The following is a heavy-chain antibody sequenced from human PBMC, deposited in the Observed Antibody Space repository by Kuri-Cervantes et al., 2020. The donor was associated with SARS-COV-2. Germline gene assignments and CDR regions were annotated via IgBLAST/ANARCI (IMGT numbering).Heavy chain of an antibody. CDR3: ARDHGGIMYYFDY. CDR2: ISYDGSNK. J-gene: IGHJ4*02. Sequence: GESLKISCAASGFTFSNSAMHWVRQAPGKGQEWVAVISYDGSNKYYADSVMGRFSISRDNSKNTLYLEMNSLRAEDTAVYYCARDHGGIMYYFDYWGQGTLVTVSS. D-gene: IGHD4-23*01. CDR1: GFTFSNSA. V-gene: IGHV3-30*01.